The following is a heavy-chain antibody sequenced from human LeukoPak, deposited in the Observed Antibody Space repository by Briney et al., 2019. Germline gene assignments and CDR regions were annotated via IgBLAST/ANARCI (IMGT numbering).Heavy chain of an antibody. CDR2: INSDGSST. Sequence: PGGSLRLSCAASGFSFSNFWMHWVRQAPGKGPVWVSRINSDGSSTTYADSVKGRFIISRDNAKNTLYLQMNSLRAEHTAVYYCAREDCSGGSCDWNNWFDPWGQGTLVTVSS. CDR3: AREDCSGGSCDWNNWFDP. V-gene: IGHV3-74*01. D-gene: IGHD2-15*01. J-gene: IGHJ5*02. CDR1: GFSFSNFW.